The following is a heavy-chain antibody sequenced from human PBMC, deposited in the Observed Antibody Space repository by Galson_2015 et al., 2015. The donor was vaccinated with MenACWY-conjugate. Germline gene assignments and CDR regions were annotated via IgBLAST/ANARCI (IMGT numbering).Heavy chain of an antibody. CDR1: GDSFNTYW. J-gene: IGHJ4*02. D-gene: IGHD2-21*02. CDR2: IYPGDGDS. Sequence: QSGAEVKKPGESLKISCRVSGDSFNTYWIGWVRQKPGKGLEWMGIIYPGDGDSRYSPSFQGQVTLSVDKSITTAYLQWSSLKASDTAMYFCARQKYHTAWSSSDHWGQGTLVTVSS. CDR3: ARQKYHTAWSSSDH. V-gene: IGHV5-51*01.